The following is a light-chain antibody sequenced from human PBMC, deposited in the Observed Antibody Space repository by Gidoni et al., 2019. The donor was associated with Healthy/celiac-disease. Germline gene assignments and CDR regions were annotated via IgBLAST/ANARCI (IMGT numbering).Light chain of an antibody. CDR2: WAS. V-gene: IGKV4-1*01. CDR3: QQYYSTIVT. J-gene: IGKJ2*01. Sequence: DIVMTQSPDPLAVSLGERATINCKSSQSVLYSSNNKNYLAWYQQKPGQPPKLLIYWASTRESGVPDRFSGSGSGTDFTLTISSLQAEDVAVYYCQQYYSTIVTFXXXTKLEIK. CDR1: QSVLYSSNNKNY.